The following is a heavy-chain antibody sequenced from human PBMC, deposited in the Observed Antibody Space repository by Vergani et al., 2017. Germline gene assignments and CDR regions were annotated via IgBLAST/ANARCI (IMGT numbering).Heavy chain of an antibody. D-gene: IGHD1-1*01. J-gene: IGHJ3*02. V-gene: IGHV3-49*03. CDR3: VRVKGSNWNDHLYDI. CDR2: IRSKAYGQAT. Sequence: EVQLVESGGDLVQPGRSLRLSCTASGFTFDYYAMDWFRQAPGQGLEWVGGIRSKAYGQATIYAASVKGRFTISRDDSKSYLYLQMNSLQTEDTALYYCVRVKGSNWNDHLYDIWVQGTLVTVSS. CDR1: GFTFDYYA.